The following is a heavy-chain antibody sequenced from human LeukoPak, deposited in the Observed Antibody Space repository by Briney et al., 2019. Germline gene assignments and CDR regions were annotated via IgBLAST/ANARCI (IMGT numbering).Heavy chain of an antibody. Sequence: PGGSLRLSCAASGFTFSSYAMNWIRQVPGKGLEWVSAIIGSGDSTYYGDSVKGRFTISRDNSKSTLYLQMNSLRAEDTALYYCAKARGYSSSSENNWFVPWGQGTLVTVSS. J-gene: IGHJ5*02. CDR2: IIGSGDST. D-gene: IGHD6-6*01. V-gene: IGHV3-23*01. CDR3: AKARGYSSSSENNWFVP. CDR1: GFTFSSYA.